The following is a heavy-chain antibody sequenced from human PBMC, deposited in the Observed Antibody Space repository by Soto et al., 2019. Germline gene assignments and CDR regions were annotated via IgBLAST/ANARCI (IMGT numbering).Heavy chain of an antibody. J-gene: IGHJ3*02. Sequence: EVQLVESGGGLVQPGGSLRLSCAASGFTFSTYAMTWVRKAPGKGLEWVSGVSASGTGTYYADSVKGRFTISRDNSKNTLYLQLNSLRVDDTAVYYCAKALATAVVRTGAFDIWGQETMVTVSS. CDR3: AKALATAVVRTGAFDI. V-gene: IGHV3-23*04. CDR2: VSASGTGT. D-gene: IGHD3-10*02. CDR1: GFTFSTYA.